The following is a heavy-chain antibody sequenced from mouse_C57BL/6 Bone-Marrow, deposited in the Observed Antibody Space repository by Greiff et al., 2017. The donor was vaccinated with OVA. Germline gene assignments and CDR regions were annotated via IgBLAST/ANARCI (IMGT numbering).Heavy chain of an antibody. Sequence: VQLKESGPELVKPGASVKMSCKASGYTFTDYNMHWVKQSHGKSLEWIGYINPNNGGTSSNQKFKGKATLTVNKSSSTAYMELRSLTSEYSAVYYCARIISGYGYWGQGTTLTVSS. CDR3: ARIISGYGY. CDR1: GYTFTDYN. CDR2: INPNNGGT. V-gene: IGHV1-22*01. D-gene: IGHD3-2*02. J-gene: IGHJ2*01.